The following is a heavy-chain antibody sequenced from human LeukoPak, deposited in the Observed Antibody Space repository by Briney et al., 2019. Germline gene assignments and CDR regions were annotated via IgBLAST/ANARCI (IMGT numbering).Heavy chain of an antibody. Sequence: SETLSLTCTVSGGSISSSSYSWGWIRQPPGKGLEWIGSIYYSGSTYYNPSLKSRVTISVDTSKNQFSLKLSSVTAADTAVYYCARDYYDSSGYLDYWGQGTLVTVSP. V-gene: IGHV4-39*02. CDR2: IYYSGST. D-gene: IGHD3-22*01. CDR3: ARDYYDSSGYLDY. J-gene: IGHJ4*02. CDR1: GGSISSSSYS.